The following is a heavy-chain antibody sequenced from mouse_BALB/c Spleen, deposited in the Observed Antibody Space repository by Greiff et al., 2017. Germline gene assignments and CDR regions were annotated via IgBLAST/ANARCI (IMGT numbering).Heavy chain of an antibody. V-gene: IGHV1-80*01. CDR2: IYPGDGDT. CDR1: GYAFSSYW. D-gene: IGHD2-4*01. Sequence: QVQLQQSGAELVRPGSSVKISCKASGYAFSSYWMNWVKQRPGQGLEWIGQIYPGDGDTNYNGKFKGKATLTADKSSSTAYMQLSSLTSEDSAVYYCARSPSTMITTGYAMDYWGQGTSVTVSS. CDR3: ARSPSTMITTGYAMDY. J-gene: IGHJ4*01.